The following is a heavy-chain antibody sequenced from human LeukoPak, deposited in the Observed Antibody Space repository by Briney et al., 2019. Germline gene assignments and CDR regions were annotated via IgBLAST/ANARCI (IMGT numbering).Heavy chain of an antibody. CDR2: INSGATTI. CDR1: GFTFSSYE. V-gene: IGHV3-48*03. CDR3: ASGFYYDH. D-gene: IGHD3-10*01. J-gene: IGHJ4*02. Sequence: GGSLRLSCAASGFTFSSYEMNWVRQTPGKGLEWLSFINSGATTIYYADSVKGRFTISRDNAKNSLYLQMSSLRAEDTAVYYCASGFYYDHWGQGTLVIVSS.